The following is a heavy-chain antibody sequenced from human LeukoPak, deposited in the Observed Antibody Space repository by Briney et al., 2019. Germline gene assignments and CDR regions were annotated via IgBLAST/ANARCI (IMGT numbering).Heavy chain of an antibody. J-gene: IGHJ4*02. D-gene: IGHD2-8*01. CDR2: IFHSGST. CDR3: ARDPNIVLMVYAPHFDY. V-gene: IGHV4-38-2*02. Sequence: SETLSLTCIVSGYSISSGYYWGWIRQPPGKGLEWIGNIFHSGSTYYNPSLKSRVTISVDSSNNRFSLKLNSVTAADTAVYYCARDPNIVLMVYAPHFDYWGQGTLVTVSS. CDR1: GYSISSGYY.